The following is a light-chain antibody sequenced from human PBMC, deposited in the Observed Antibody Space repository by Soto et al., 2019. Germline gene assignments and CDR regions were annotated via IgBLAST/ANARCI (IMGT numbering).Light chain of an antibody. V-gene: IGLV2-18*01. J-gene: IGLJ2*01. CDR1: SSDVGSYNR. CDR3: SLYTSSSTV. CDR2: EVS. Sequence: QSALTQPPSVSGSPGQSVTISCTGTSSDVGSYNRVSWYQQPPGTAPKLMIYEVSNRPSGVPDRFSGSKSGNTASLTISGRQAEDEADYYCSLYTSSSTVFGGGTQLTVL.